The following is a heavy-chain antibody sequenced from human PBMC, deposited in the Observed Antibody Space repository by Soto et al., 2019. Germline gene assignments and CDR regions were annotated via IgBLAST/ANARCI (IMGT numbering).Heavy chain of an antibody. J-gene: IGHJ4*02. CDR2: IYDNGGA. CDR1: GDSISSGGYY. V-gene: IGHV4-31*03. Sequence: QVHLQESGPGLVKPSQTLSLTYTVSGDSISSGGYYWGWIRQHPGQGLEWIGYIYDNGGAYYSPSLRGRVVISLDRSENQFSLRLSSVTAADTAVYYCARVKGGTTRRAFDSWGQGTLVTVSS. CDR3: ARVKGGTTRRAFDS. D-gene: IGHD1-7*01.